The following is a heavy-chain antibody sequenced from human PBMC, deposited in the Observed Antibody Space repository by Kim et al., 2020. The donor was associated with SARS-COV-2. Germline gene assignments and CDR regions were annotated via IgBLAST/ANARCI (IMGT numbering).Heavy chain of an antibody. CDR1: GGSISSGSYY. CDR2: IYTSGST. V-gene: IGHV4-61*02. Sequence: SEALSLTCTVSGGSISSGSYYWSWIRQPAGKGLEWIGRIYTSGSTNYNPSLKSRVTISVDTSKNQFSLKLSSVTAADTAVYYCASETNSYDILTGSSKGSHHYWGQGTLVTVSS. CDR3: ASETNSYDILTGSSKGSHHY. J-gene: IGHJ4*02. D-gene: IGHD3-9*01.